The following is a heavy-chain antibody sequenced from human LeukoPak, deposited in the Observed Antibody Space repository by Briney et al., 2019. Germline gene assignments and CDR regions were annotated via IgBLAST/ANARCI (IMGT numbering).Heavy chain of an antibody. Sequence: PGRSLRLSCAASGFTFDDYAMHWVRPAPGKSLEWVSGISWNSGSIGYADSVKGRFTISRDKAKNSLYLQMNSPRAEDTALYYCAKRPPGLWFIDYWGQRTLVTVST. CDR3: AKRPPGLWFIDY. J-gene: IGHJ4*02. V-gene: IGHV3-9*01. CDR1: GFTFDDYA. D-gene: IGHD3-10*01. CDR2: ISWNSGSI.